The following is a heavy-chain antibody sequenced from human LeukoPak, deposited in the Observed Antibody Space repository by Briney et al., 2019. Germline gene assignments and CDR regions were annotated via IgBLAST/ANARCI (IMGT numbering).Heavy chain of an antibody. Sequence: GGSLRLSCAASGFTFSSYGMHWVRQAPGKGLEWVAFIRYDGSNKYYADSVKGRFTISRDNAKNSLYLQMNSLRAEDTAVYYCARGFGYYDAFDIWGQGTMVTVSS. CDR2: IRYDGSNK. CDR3: ARGFGYYDAFDI. J-gene: IGHJ3*02. CDR1: GFTFSSYG. V-gene: IGHV3-30*02. D-gene: IGHD3-22*01.